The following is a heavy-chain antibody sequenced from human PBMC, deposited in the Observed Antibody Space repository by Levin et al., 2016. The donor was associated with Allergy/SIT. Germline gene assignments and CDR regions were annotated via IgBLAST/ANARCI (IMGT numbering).Heavy chain of an antibody. CDR2: ISAYNGNT. CDR1: GYTFTSYG. CDR3: ARDPPVLSQMTIVYYYYYMDV. V-gene: IGHV1-18*01. D-gene: IGHD4/OR15-4a*01. J-gene: IGHJ6*03. Sequence: ASVKVSCKASGYTFTSYGISWVRQAPGQGLEWMGWISAYNGNTNYAQKLQGRVTMTTDTSTSTAYMELRSLRSDDTAVYYCARDPPVLSQMTIVYYYYYMDVWGKGTTVTVSS.